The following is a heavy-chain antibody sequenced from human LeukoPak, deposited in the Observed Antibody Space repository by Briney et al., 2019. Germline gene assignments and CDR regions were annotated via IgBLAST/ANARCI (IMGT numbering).Heavy chain of an antibody. D-gene: IGHD5-18*01. CDR2: ISGRDGGT. V-gene: IGHV3-23*01. CDR1: GFTFNTYA. J-gene: IGHJ4*02. Sequence: PGGSLRLSCAASGFTFNTYAMSWVRQAPGKGLEWVSGISGRDGGTYYADSVKGRFTISRDNSKNTLYLQMNSLRAEDTAVYYCAKGYSYGYFDYWGQGTLVTVSS. CDR3: AKGYSYGYFDY.